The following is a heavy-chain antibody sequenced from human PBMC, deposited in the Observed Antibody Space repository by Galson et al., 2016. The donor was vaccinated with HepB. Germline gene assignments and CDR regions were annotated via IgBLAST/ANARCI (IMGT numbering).Heavy chain of an antibody. V-gene: IGHV3-33*01. CDR3: ARDRRSGSYGDDFHI. J-gene: IGHJ3*02. D-gene: IGHD1-26*01. CDR1: GFPFSSYG. CDR2: IWYDGSRK. Sequence: SLRLSCAASGFPFSSYGIHWVRQAPGKGLEWVAVIWYDGSRKYYVDSVRGRFTISRDNFKNMVYLQMNSLRAEDTAVYYCARDRRSGSYGDDFHIWAKGQWSPSLQ.